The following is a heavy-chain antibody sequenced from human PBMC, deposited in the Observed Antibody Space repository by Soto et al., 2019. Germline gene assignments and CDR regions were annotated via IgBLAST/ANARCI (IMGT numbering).Heavy chain of an antibody. CDR1: GGTFSSYA. CDR2: IIPIFGTA. V-gene: IGHV1-69*13. J-gene: IGHJ5*02. Sequence: SVKVSCKASGGTFSSYAISWVRQAPGQVLEWMGVIIPIFGTANYAQKFQGRVTITADESTSTAYMELSSLRSEDTAVYYCARVSFREAIAGFDPGGQGTLVTVYS. CDR3: ARVSFREAIAGFDP. D-gene: IGHD2-15*01.